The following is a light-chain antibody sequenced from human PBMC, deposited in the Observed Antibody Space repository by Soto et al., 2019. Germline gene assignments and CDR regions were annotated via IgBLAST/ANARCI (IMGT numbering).Light chain of an antibody. CDR2: EVS. Sequence: QSALTQPASVSGSPGQSITISCTGTSSDIGDYNSVSWYQQYPGKAPKLMIYEVSNRPSGVSTRFSGSKSANTASLTISGLQAEDEADYYCCSYVGSSTVVFGGGTKVTVL. CDR1: SSDIGDYNS. CDR3: CSYVGSSTVV. V-gene: IGLV2-23*02. J-gene: IGLJ2*01.